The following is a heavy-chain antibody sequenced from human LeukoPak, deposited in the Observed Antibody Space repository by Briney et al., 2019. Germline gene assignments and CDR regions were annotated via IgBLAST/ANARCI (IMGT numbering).Heavy chain of an antibody. CDR2: IYYSGST. CDR3: ARAGDYYYDSSGYYFDY. CDR1: GGSISSYY. Sequence: SETLSLTCTVSGGSISSYYWSWIRQPPGKGLEWIGYIYYSGSTNYNPSLKSRVTISVDRSKNQFSLKLSSVTAADTAVYYCARAGDYYYDSSGYYFDYWGQGTLVTVSS. V-gene: IGHV4-59*12. D-gene: IGHD3-22*01. J-gene: IGHJ4*02.